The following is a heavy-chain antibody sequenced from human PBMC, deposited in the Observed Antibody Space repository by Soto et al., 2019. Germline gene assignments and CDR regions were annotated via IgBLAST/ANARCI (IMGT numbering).Heavy chain of an antibody. CDR3: VSDRGYGHASVPYS. D-gene: IGHD5-18*01. V-gene: IGHV3-30*03. CDR2: ISYDGSLQ. J-gene: IGHJ4*02. CDR1: GFAFSSYG. Sequence: QAQLVESGGGVVQPGRSLRLSCAASGFAFSSYGMHWVRQAPGTGLEWVAVISYDGSLQHYADSVKGRFTISRDNSKNMVLLQMSSLRAEDMAVYYWVSDRGYGHASVPYSWGQGTLVSVSS.